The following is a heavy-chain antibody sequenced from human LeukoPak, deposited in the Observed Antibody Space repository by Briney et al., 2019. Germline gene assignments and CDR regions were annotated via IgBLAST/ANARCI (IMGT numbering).Heavy chain of an antibody. Sequence: SETLSFTCTVSGGSISSYYWSWIRQPPGKGLEWIGYIYTSGSTNYNPSLKSRVTISVDTSKNQFSLKLSSVTAADTAVYYCARLPDVWGKGTTVTVSS. CDR1: GGSISSYY. V-gene: IGHV4-4*09. CDR2: IYTSGST. CDR3: ARLPDV. J-gene: IGHJ6*04.